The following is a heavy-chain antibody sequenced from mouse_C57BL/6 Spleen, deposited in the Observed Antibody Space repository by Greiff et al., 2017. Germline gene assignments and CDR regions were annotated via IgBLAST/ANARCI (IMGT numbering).Heavy chain of an antibody. V-gene: IGHV1-31*01. CDR1: GYSFTGYY. CDR3: AGASVVATYYYAMDY. D-gene: IGHD1-1*01. Sequence: EVQLQQSGPELVKPGASVKISCKASGYSFTGYYMHWVKQSHGNILDWIGYIYPYNGVSSYNQKFKGKATLTVDKSSSTAYMELRSLTSEDSAVYYCAGASVVATYYYAMDYWGQGTSVTVSS. J-gene: IGHJ4*01. CDR2: IYPYNGVS.